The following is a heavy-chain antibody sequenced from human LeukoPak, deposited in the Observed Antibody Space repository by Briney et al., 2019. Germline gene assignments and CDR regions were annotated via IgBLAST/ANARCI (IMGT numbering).Heavy chain of an antibody. CDR1: GFTFSNYA. CDR2: ISGSGDST. J-gene: IGHJ4*02. Sequence: PGGSLRLSCAASGFTFSNYAMRWVRQAPGKGLEWVSGISGSGDSTYYADSVKGRFTISRDNSKNTLYLQMNSLRAEDTAVYYCAKEGEAAAGPFDYWGQGTLVTVSS. D-gene: IGHD6-13*01. CDR3: AKEGEAAAGPFDY. V-gene: IGHV3-23*01.